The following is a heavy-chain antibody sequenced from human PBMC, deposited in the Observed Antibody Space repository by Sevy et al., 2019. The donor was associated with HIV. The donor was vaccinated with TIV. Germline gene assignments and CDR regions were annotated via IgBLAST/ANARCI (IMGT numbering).Heavy chain of an antibody. CDR3: ARVAVEYCTDDCYHRFDY. CDR2: ISYSGTNK. J-gene: IGHJ4*02. D-gene: IGHD2-21*02. Sequence: GGSLRLSCAASGFTFTLYAIHWVRQAPGKGLEWVALISYSGTNKYYADSVKGRFTNPRDDSKNTAYLQMNNLRTDDTAVYYFARVAVEYCTDDCYHRFDYWGQGTQVTVSS. CDR1: GFTFTLYA. V-gene: IGHV3-30*04.